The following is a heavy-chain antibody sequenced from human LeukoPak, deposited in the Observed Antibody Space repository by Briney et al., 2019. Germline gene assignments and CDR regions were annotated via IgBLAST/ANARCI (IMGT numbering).Heavy chain of an antibody. V-gene: IGHV3-30*02. CDR2: IRYDGSNK. CDR3: AKAPVTSCRGAYCYPFDS. J-gene: IGHJ4*02. Sequence: PGGSLRLSCAASGFTFSSYGMHWVRQAPGKGLEWVTFIRYDGSNKYYAVSVKGRFTISRDNSKNTLYLQMNSLRAEDAAVYFCAKAPVTSCRGAYCYPFDSWGQGTLVTVSS. D-gene: IGHD2-21*01. CDR1: GFTFSSYG.